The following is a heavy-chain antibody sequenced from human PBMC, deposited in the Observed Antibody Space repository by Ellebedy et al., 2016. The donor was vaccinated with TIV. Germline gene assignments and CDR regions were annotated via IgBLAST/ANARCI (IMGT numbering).Heavy chain of an antibody. CDR2: IKQDGSEN. D-gene: IGHD2-2*01. CDR3: ARRLVVPAVLGYCYFDL. Sequence: PGGSLRLSCAASGFTFSSYWMSWVRQAPGKGLEWVANIKQDGSENYYVDSVKGRFTISRDSAKNSLYLQMNSLRAEDTAVYYCARRLVVPAVLGYCYFDLWGRGTLVTVSS. J-gene: IGHJ2*01. V-gene: IGHV3-7*01. CDR1: GFTFSSYW.